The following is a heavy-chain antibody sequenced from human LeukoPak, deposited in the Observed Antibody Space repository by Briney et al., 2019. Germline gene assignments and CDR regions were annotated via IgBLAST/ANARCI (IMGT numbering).Heavy chain of an antibody. CDR2: IKQVGSEK. CDR3: ARLWSGYYLDAFDI. J-gene: IGHJ3*02. CDR1: GFTFSSYW. V-gene: IGHV3-7*03. Sequence: GGSLRLSCAASGFTFSSYWMSWVRQAPGKELEWVANIKQVGSEKYYVDSVKGRFTISRDNAKNSLYLQMNSLRAEDTAVYYCARLWSGYYLDAFDIWGQGTMVTVSS. D-gene: IGHD3/OR15-3a*01.